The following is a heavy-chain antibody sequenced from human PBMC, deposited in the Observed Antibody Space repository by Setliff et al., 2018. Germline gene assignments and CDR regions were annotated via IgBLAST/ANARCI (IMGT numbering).Heavy chain of an antibody. Sequence: PSETLSLTCSVYGESFSNNYWSWIRQSPGRGLEWIGESNHGGSTSYNPSLKSRLTMSVDTSKNQFSLKLNSVTAADTAVYYFRLAHCSNNCEEALDYWSQGTLVTVSS. CDR1: GESFSNNY. J-gene: IGHJ4*02. D-gene: IGHD2-2*01. CDR3: RLAHCSNNCEEALDY. CDR2: SNHGGST. V-gene: IGHV4-34*01.